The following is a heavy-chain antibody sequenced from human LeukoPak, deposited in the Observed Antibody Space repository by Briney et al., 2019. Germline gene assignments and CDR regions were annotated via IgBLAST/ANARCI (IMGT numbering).Heavy chain of an antibody. CDR1: GFTFSSYG. J-gene: IGHJ4*02. CDR3: AKGGSSSWYPNFDY. CDR2: IRYDGSNK. Sequence: GGSLRLSCAASGFTFSSYGMHWVRQAPGKGLEWVAFIRYDGSNKYYADSVKGRFTISRDNSKNTLYLQMNSLRAEDTAVYYCAKGGSSSWYPNFDYWGQGILVTVSS. D-gene: IGHD6-13*01. V-gene: IGHV3-30*02.